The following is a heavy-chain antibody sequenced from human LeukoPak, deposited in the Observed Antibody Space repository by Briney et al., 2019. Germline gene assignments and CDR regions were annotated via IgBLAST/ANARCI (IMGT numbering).Heavy chain of an antibody. CDR1: GFTFTSYG. Sequence: GRSLRLSCEVSGFTFTSYGMHWVRQAPGKGLEWVADIWYDGSNKYYADSVKGRFTISRDNSKNTVFLQMTGLRADDTAVYYCARAYSGYSSRGFDYWGQGTLVSVSS. J-gene: IGHJ4*02. CDR2: IWYDGSNK. CDR3: ARAYSGYSSRGFDY. V-gene: IGHV3-33*01. D-gene: IGHD5-12*01.